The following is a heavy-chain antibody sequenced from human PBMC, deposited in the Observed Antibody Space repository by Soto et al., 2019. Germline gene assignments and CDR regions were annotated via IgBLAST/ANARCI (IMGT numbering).Heavy chain of an antibody. Sequence: QVQLVESGGGVVQPGRSLRLSCAASGFTFSSYAMHWVRQAPGKGLEWVAVISYDGSNKYYADSVKGRFTISRDNSKNTLYLQMNILRAEDTAVYYCAPSTYSGSCLLDYWGQGTLVTVSS. CDR1: GFTFSSYA. V-gene: IGHV3-30-3*01. D-gene: IGHD1-26*01. CDR3: APSTYSGSCLLDY. CDR2: ISYDGSNK. J-gene: IGHJ4*02.